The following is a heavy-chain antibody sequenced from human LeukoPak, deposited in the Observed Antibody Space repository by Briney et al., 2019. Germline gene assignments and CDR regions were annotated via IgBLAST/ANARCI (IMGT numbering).Heavy chain of an antibody. Sequence: GASVKVSCXASGGTFSSYAISWVRQAPGQGLEWMGGIIPIFGTANYAQKFQGRVTITADESTSTAYMELSSLRSEDTAVYYCARALYYLDTDYYYMDVWGKGTTVTVSS. CDR1: GGTFSSYA. D-gene: IGHD3-22*01. J-gene: IGHJ6*03. CDR3: ARALYYLDTDYYYMDV. CDR2: IIPIFGTA. V-gene: IGHV1-69*13.